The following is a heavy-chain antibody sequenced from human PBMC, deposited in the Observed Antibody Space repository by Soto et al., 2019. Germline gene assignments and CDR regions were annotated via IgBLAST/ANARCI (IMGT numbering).Heavy chain of an antibody. CDR3: ARGAVVVVDHYYYGMDV. CDR1: GFTFSDYY. V-gene: IGHV3-11*01. J-gene: IGHJ6*02. Sequence: QVHLVESGGGLVKPGGSLRLSCVASGFTFSDYYMSWIRQAPGKGLEWVSYISSSGSTIYYADSVKGRFTISRDNDKKALYLQMNSLRAEDPAVYYCARGAVVVVDHYYYGMDVWGQGTTVTVSS. CDR2: ISSSGSTI. D-gene: IGHD2-15*01.